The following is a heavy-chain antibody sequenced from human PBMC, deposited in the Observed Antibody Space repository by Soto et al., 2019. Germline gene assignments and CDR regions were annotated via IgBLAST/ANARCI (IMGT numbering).Heavy chain of an antibody. V-gene: IGHV1-69*01. Sequence: QVQLVQSGAEVKKPVSSVKVSCKASGGTFSSYAISWVRQAPGQGLEWMGGINAILGKANYAEKFQGRVTITADESTSTAYMELSSLRSEDTAVYYCARERGGAIIVGVTGTFDVWGQGTLVTVSS. CDR2: INAILGKA. CDR3: ARERGGAIIVGVTGTFDV. D-gene: IGHD3-22*01. J-gene: IGHJ3*01. CDR1: GGTFSSYA.